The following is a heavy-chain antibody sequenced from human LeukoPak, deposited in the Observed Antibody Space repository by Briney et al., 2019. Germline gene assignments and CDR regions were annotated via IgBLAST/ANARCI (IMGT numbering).Heavy chain of an antibody. V-gene: IGHV3-9*01. CDR2: ISWNSGSI. Sequence: GRSLRLSCAASGFTFDDYAMHWVRQAPGKGLEWVSGISWNSGSIGYADSVKGRFTISRDNAKNSLYLQMNSLRAEDTALYYCATQVGYWGQGTLVTVSS. CDR1: GFTFDDYA. CDR3: ATQVGY. J-gene: IGHJ4*02.